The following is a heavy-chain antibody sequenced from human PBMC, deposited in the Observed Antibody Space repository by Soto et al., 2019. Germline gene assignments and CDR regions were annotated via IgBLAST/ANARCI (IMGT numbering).Heavy chain of an antibody. CDR3: ARESARGATTFYFDY. D-gene: IGHD1-26*01. Sequence: QVQLVQSGAEVKKPGSSVKVSCKASGGTFSSYAISWVRQAPGQGLEWMGGIIPIFGTANYAQKCQGRVTITADELTSTAYMELSSLRSEDTAVYYCARESARGATTFYFDYWGQGTLVTVSS. CDR1: GGTFSSYA. V-gene: IGHV1-69*01. CDR2: IIPIFGTA. J-gene: IGHJ4*02.